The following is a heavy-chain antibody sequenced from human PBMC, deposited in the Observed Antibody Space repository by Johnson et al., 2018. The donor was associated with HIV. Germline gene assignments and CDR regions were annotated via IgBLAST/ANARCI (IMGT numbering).Heavy chain of an antibody. CDR1: GFTFSNYV. J-gene: IGHJ3*02. Sequence: QVQLVESGGGVVQPGRSLRLSCAASGFTFSNYVMNWVRQAPGRGLEWVALVSFDGSNKYFADSVKGRFTISRDNSKNTVRLQMNSLKAEDTAVYYCAREQLVLGSFRSDAFDIWGQGTMVTVSS. CDR2: VSFDGSNK. V-gene: IGHV3-30-3*01. D-gene: IGHD6-13*01. CDR3: AREQLVLGSFRSDAFDI.